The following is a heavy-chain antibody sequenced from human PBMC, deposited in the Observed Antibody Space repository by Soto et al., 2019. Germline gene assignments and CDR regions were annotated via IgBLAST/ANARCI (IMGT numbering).Heavy chain of an antibody. CDR1: VGTFGSYT. D-gene: IGHD6-13*01. J-gene: IGHJ4*02. CDR2: IIPILGIA. Sequence: SVKVSCEASVGTFGSYTSSWVRQAPGQGLEWMGRIIPILGIANYAQKFQGRVTITADKSTSTAYMELSSLRSEDTAVYYCARVEMAAAGTSSYWGQGTLVTVSS. CDR3: ARVEMAAAGTSSY. V-gene: IGHV1-69*02.